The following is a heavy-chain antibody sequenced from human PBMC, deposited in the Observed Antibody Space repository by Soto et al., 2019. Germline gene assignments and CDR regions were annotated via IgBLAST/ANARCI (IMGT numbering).Heavy chain of an antibody. V-gene: IGHV3-23*01. Sequence: QTGGSLRLSCAASGFTFSSYAMSWVRQAPGKGLEWVSGISGSGGDTYYADSVKGRFTISRDNSKNTLFLQMNGLRAEDTAVYYCAKDPDISTGSYYSSGMDVWGQGTTVTVSS. D-gene: IGHD3-9*01. CDR3: AKDPDISTGSYYSSGMDV. CDR1: GFTFSSYA. CDR2: ISGSGGDT. J-gene: IGHJ6*02.